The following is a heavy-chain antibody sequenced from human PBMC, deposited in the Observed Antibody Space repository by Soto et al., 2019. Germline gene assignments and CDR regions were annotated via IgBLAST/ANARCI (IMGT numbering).Heavy chain of an antibody. V-gene: IGHV5-51*01. CDR2: IYPDDSDT. CDR1: GYRFPYYW. J-gene: IGHJ6*02. CDR3: ARQKYSSSWYGPHYYYVMDV. D-gene: IGHD6-13*01. Sequence: PGESLKISCQGSGYRFPYYWIGWVRQMPETGLEWMGIIYPDDSDTRYSPSFQGQVTISADKSISAAYLQWSSLKASDTAMYYCARQKYSSSWYGPHYYYVMDVWGQRTTVTVSS.